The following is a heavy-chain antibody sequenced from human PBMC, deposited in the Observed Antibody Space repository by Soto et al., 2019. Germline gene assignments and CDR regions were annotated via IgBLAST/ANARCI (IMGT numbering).Heavy chain of an antibody. Sequence: QVQLQESGPGLVKPSETLSLTYTASGGSMSGHYWSWIRQPPGKGLEYIGYIYYSGDTNYNPSLKSRVTISVDTSKNQFSLKLSSVTAADTAVYFCARGGWYIDYWGQGTLVTVSS. J-gene: IGHJ4*02. D-gene: IGHD6-19*01. CDR1: GGSMSGHY. CDR3: ARGGWYIDY. CDR2: IYYSGDT. V-gene: IGHV4-59*11.